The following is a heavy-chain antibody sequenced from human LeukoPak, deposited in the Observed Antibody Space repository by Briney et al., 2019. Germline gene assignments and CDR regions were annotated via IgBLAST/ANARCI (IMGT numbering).Heavy chain of an antibody. CDR1: GGSFSGYY. D-gene: IGHD3-9*01. V-gene: IGHV4-34*01. CDR2: INHSGST. CDR3: ARGTNLTGPPHPQQYYYYGMDV. Sequence: SETLSLTCAVYGGSFSGYYWSWIRQPPGKGLEWIGEINHSGSTNYNPSLKSRVTISVDTSKNQFSLKLSSVTAADTAVYYCARGTNLTGPPHPQQYYYYGMDVRGQGTTVTVSS. J-gene: IGHJ6*02.